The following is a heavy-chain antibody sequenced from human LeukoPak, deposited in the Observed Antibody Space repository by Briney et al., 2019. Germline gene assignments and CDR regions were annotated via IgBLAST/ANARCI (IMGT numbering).Heavy chain of an antibody. D-gene: IGHD3-10*01. J-gene: IGHJ4*02. CDR3: AKDYYYGSGNIDFFDY. V-gene: IGHV3-23*01. CDR1: GFTFSSYA. Sequence: GGSLRLSCAASGFTFSSYAMSWVRQAPGKGLEWVSAISGSGGSTYYADSVKGRFTISRDNSKNTLYLQMNSLRAEDTAVYYCAKDYYYGSGNIDFFDYWGQGTLVTVSS. CDR2: ISGSGGST.